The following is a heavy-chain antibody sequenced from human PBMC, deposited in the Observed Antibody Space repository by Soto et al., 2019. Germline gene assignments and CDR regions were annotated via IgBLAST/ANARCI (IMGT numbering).Heavy chain of an antibody. CDR2: INGGGGSI. J-gene: IGHJ4*02. V-gene: IGHV3-23*01. CDR3: AKVPEYNFCSGSRYYFDY. CDR1: GFTFSNHV. Sequence: GGSLRLSCAASGFTFSNHVMNLVRQAPGKGLEWVSAINGGGGSIFYADSVKGRFTISRDNSKNTLYLQMHSLRADDTAVYYCAKVPEYNFCSGSRYYFDYWGQVTLVTISS. D-gene: IGHD3-3*01.